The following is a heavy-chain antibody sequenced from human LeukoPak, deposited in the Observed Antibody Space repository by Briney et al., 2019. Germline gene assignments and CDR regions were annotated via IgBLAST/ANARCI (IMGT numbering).Heavy chain of an antibody. CDR3: ARVFKVPAAISYFDY. J-gene: IGHJ4*02. Sequence: SETLSLTCTVSGGSISSGDYYWSWIRQPPGKGLEWIGYIYYSVSTYYNPSLKSRVTISVDTSKNQFSLKLSSVTAADTAVYYCARVFKVPAAISYFDYWGQGTLVTVSS. CDR1: GGSISSGDYY. CDR2: IYYSVST. D-gene: IGHD2-2*02. V-gene: IGHV4-30-4*08.